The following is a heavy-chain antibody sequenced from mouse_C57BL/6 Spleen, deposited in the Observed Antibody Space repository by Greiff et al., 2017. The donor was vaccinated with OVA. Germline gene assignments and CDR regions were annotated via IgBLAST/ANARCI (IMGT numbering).Heavy chain of an antibody. CDR3: AYGNYGRFAY. Sequence: QVQLQQPGAELVKPGASVKLSCKASGYTFTSYWMQWVKQRPGQGLEWIGEIDPSDSYTNYNQKFKGKATLTVDTSSSTAYMQLSSLTSEDAAVYYCAYGNYGRFAYWGQGTLVTVSA. CDR1: GYTFTSYW. J-gene: IGHJ3*01. V-gene: IGHV1-50*01. D-gene: IGHD2-1*01. CDR2: IDPSDSYT.